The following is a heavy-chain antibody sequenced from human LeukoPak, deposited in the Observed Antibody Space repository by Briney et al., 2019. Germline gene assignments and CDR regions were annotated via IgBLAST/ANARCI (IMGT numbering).Heavy chain of an antibody. D-gene: IGHD1-26*01. V-gene: IGHV4-39*01. CDR3: ARRGRGSYTSIDY. J-gene: IGHJ4*02. CDR2: VYYRGGT. Sequence: SETLSLTCTVSGASISSSSYYWGWIRQPPGKGLEWIGSVYYRGGTYYNPSLKSRVTISVDTSKNQFSLKLSSVTAADTAVYYCARRGRGSYTSIDYWGQGTLVTVSS. CDR1: GASISSSSYY.